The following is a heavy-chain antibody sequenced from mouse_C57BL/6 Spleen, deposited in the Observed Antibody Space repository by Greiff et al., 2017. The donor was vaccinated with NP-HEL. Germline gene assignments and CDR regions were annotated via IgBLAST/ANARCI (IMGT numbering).Heavy chain of an antibody. J-gene: IGHJ3*01. V-gene: IGHV5-4*03. CDR1: GFTFSSYA. Sequence: EVKLMESGGGLVKPGGSLKLSCAASGFTFSSYAMSWVRQTPEKRLEWVATISDGGSYTYYPANVKGRFTISRDNAKNNLYLQMSHLKSEDTAMYYCARDPGFAYWGQGTLVTVSA. CDR2: ISDGGSYT. CDR3: ARDPGFAY.